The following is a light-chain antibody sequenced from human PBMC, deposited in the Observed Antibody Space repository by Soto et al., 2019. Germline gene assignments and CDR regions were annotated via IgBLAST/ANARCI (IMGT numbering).Light chain of an antibody. Sequence: VLTQSPATLSLSPGERATLSCRAIQSVSDNLAWYQQKPGKAPRLLLYAASSSATGVPARFSGRGSGTEFTLTIGSLQSADFAPYYCQQYNSCPWTFGQGTKVDI. J-gene: IGKJ1*01. CDR2: AAS. CDR1: QSVSDN. V-gene: IGKV3-15*01. CDR3: QQYNSCPWT.